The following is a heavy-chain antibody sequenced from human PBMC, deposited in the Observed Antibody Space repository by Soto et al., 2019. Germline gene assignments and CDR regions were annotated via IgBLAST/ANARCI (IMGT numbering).Heavy chain of an antibody. CDR3: AILANMFDFDN. CDR1: GSICTNYW. J-gene: IGHJ4*01. CDR2: IYPGDSDT. V-gene: IGHV5-51*01. Sequence: GEALKISCQGSGSICTNYWIGWVRQMPGKGLEWMGIIYPGDSDTRYSPSFQGKVTISAEKSISTAYLQWRSMKASATAMYYCAILANMFDFDNWGHGTIVPFSS. D-gene: IGHD3-10*02.